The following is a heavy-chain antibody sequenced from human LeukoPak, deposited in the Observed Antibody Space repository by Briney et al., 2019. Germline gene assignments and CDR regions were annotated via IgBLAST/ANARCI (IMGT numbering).Heavy chain of an antibody. CDR2: ISDDGSNK. D-gene: IGHD5-24*01. V-gene: IGHV3-30-3*01. Sequence: GGSLRLSCVASGFTFTNYWMNWVRQAPGKGLEWVAVISDDGSNKYYADSVKGRFTISRDNSKNTLYLQMNSLRAEDTAVYYCARGSLWLQLDYWGQGTLVTVSS. CDR3: ARGSLWLQLDY. CDR1: GFTFTNYW. J-gene: IGHJ4*02.